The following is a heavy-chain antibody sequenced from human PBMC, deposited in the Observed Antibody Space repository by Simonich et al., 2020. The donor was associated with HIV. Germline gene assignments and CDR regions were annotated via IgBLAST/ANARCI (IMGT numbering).Heavy chain of an antibody. CDR3: ARKGGGRGVYYFDY. J-gene: IGHJ4*02. CDR1: GGTFSSFA. V-gene: IGHV1-69*11. Sequence: QVQLVQSGAEVKKPGSAVKVSCKASGGTFSSFAISWVRPAPGLGLERVDRISPIVGTANYAPKFQGRVTITADESTSTAYMELSSLRSEDTGIYYCARKGGGRGVYYFDYWGQGTLVTVSS. D-gene: IGHD3-10*01. CDR2: ISPIVGTA.